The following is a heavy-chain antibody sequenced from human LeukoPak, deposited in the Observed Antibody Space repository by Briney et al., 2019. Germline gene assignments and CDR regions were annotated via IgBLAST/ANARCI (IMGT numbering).Heavy chain of an antibody. Sequence: PGGSLRLSCAASGFTFSSYAMSWVRQAPGKWLEWVSAISGSGGSTYYADSVKGRFTISRDNSKNTLYLQMNSLRAEDTAVYYCAKDLVYDSSGYYTPGAFDIWGQGTMVTVSS. V-gene: IGHV3-23*01. D-gene: IGHD3-22*01. CDR2: ISGSGGST. CDR3: AKDLVYDSSGYYTPGAFDI. CDR1: GFTFSSYA. J-gene: IGHJ3*02.